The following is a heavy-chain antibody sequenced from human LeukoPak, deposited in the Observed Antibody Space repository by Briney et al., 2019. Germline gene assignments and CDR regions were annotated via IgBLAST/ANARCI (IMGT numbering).Heavy chain of an antibody. J-gene: IGHJ4*02. CDR3: AREFLRFFDY. D-gene: IGHD4-17*01. CDR1: GGSISSYY. V-gene: IGHV4-59*01. CDR2: IYYSGST. Sequence: PSETLSLTCTVSGGSISSYYWSWIRQPPGQGLERIGYIYYSGSTNYNPSLKSRVTISVDTSKNQFSLKLSSVTAADTAVYYCAREFLRFFDYWGQGTLVTVSS.